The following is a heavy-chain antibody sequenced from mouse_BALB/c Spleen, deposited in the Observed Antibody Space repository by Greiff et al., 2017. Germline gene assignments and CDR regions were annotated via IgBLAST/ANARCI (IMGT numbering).Heavy chain of an antibody. Sequence: QVQLQQSGAELAKPGASVKMSCKASGYTFTSYWMHWVKQRPGQGLEWIGYINPSTGYTEYNQNFKDKATLTADKSSSTAYMQLSSLTSEDSAVYYCARGDGNYVWFAYWGQGTLVTVSA. V-gene: IGHV1-7*01. CDR1: GYTFTSYW. CDR2: INPSTGYT. J-gene: IGHJ3*01. D-gene: IGHD2-1*01. CDR3: ARGDGNYVWFAY.